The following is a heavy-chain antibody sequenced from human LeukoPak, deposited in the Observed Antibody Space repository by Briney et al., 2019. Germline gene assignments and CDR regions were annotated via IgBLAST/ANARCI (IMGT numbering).Heavy chain of an antibody. CDR1: GFTVSSNY. V-gene: IGHV3-66*01. CDR3: ARCGGSGSYLHSQH. D-gene: IGHD3-10*01. J-gene: IGHJ1*01. CDR2: IYSGGST. Sequence: GGSLRLSCAASGFTVSSNYMSWVRQAPGKGLEWVSVIYSGGSTYYADSVKGRFTISRDNSKNTLYLQMNSLRAEDTAVYYCARCGGSGSYLHSQHWGQGTLVTVSS.